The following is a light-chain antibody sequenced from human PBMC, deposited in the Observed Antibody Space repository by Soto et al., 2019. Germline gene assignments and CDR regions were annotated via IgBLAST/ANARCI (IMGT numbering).Light chain of an antibody. CDR2: GAS. CDR1: QSVNIY. CDR3: QQYGGSPT. J-gene: IGKJ1*01. V-gene: IGKV3D-15*01. Sequence: EIVMTQSPATLSVSPGERATLSCRASQSVNIYLAWYQQKPGQAPRLLIFGASSRATGIPARFSGSGSGTEFNLTISSLQSEDFAVYFCQQYGGSPTFGQGTKVEIK.